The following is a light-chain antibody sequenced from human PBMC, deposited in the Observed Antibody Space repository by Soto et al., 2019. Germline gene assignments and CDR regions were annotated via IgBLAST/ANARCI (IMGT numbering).Light chain of an antibody. V-gene: IGLV1-40*01. J-gene: IGLJ1*01. CDR1: SSNIGAGYD. CDR3: QSYDSSYNYV. CDR2: GNS. Sequence: QSVLTQPPSVSGAPGQRVTISCTGSSSNIGAGYDVHWYQQLPGTAPKLLIYGNSNRPSGVPDRFSGSKSVTSASLAITGLQAEDEADYYCQSYDSSYNYVFGTGTKVTVL.